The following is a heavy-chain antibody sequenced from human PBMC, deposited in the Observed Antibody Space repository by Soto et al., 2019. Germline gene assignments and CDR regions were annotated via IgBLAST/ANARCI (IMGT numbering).Heavy chain of an antibody. CDR2: IYYSGTT. D-gene: IGHD1-26*01. Sequence: QVQLQESGPGLVKPSDTLSLTCAVSGYSISSSNWWGWIRQPPGKGLEWIGYIYYSGTTYYNPSLKGRVTLSVDTSKTQFSLKLTSLTAVDTAVYYCAGREIQGPIDYWGQGTLVTVSS. CDR3: AGREIQGPIDY. V-gene: IGHV4-28*01. J-gene: IGHJ4*02. CDR1: GYSISSSNW.